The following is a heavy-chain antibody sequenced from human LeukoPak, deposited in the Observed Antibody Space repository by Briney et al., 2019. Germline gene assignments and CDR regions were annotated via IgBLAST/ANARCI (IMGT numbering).Heavy chain of an antibody. CDR3: ARAFGAYCTNGVCYHFDY. V-gene: IGHV4-34*01. CDR1: GGSFSGYY. D-gene: IGHD2-8*01. J-gene: IGHJ4*02. CDR2: INHSGST. Sequence: SETQSLTCAVYGGSFSGYYWSWIRQPPGKELEWIGEINHSGSTNYNPSLKSRVTISVDTSKNQFSLKLSSVTAADTAVYYCARAFGAYCTNGVCYHFDYWGQGTLVTVSS.